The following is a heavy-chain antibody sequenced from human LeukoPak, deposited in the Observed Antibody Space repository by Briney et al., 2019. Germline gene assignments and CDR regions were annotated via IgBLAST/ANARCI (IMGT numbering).Heavy chain of an antibody. CDR3: ARDIKYSSSWYGPRYFDL. J-gene: IGHJ2*01. CDR1: GGSISSSSYY. V-gene: IGHV4-39*07. CDR2: IYYSGST. D-gene: IGHD6-13*01. Sequence: SETLSLTCTVSGGSISSSSYYWGWIRQPPGKGLEWIGSIYYSGSTYYNPSLKSRVTISVDTSKNQFSLKLSSVTATDTAVYYCARDIKYSSSWYGPRYFDLWGRGTLVTVSS.